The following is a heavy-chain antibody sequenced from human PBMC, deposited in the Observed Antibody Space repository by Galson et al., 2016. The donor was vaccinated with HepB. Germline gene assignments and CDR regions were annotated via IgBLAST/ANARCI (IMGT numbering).Heavy chain of an antibody. CDR3: AGASSPEDAFDI. CDR2: IYSGGLT. Sequence: SLRLSCAASGFTVNNNHMNWVRQAPGKGLEWVSVIYSGGLTEYADSVKGRFTISRDKSKNTLYLQMNSLRVEDTAVYYCAGASSPEDAFDIWGQGTMVTVSS. CDR1: GFTVNNNH. V-gene: IGHV3-66*02. J-gene: IGHJ3*02.